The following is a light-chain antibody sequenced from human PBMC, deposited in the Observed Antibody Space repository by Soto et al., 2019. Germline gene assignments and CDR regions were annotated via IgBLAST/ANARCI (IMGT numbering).Light chain of an antibody. V-gene: IGKV2-28*01. CDR2: LVS. Sequence: DIVLTQSPLSLTVTPGEPASISCTSSESLLHRNGNTLLDWYLQKPGQSPQLLIYLVSRRASGVPDRFGGGGSGTDFTLKISRVEAEYVGVYYCMQGLQTPRTVGQGTKVDSK. CDR3: MQGLQTPRT. CDR1: ESLLHRNGNTL. J-gene: IGKJ1*01.